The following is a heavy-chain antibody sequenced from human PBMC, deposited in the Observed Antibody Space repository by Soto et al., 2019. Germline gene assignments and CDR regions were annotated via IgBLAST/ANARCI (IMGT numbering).Heavy chain of an antibody. J-gene: IGHJ6*02. Sequence: ASVKVSCKASGGTFSSYAISWVRQAPGQGLEWMGGIIPIFGTANYAQKFQGRVTITADESTSTAYMELSSLRSEDTAVYYCARDQECSGGSCHSDPSRYYYYGMDVWG. CDR1: GGTFSSYA. D-gene: IGHD2-15*01. V-gene: IGHV1-69*13. CDR3: ARDQECSGGSCHSDPSRYYYYGMDV. CDR2: IIPIFGTA.